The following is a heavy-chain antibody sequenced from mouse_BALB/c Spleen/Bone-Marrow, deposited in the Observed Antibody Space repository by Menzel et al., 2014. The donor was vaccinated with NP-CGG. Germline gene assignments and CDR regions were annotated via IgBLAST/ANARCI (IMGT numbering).Heavy chain of an antibody. CDR2: INPSTGYT. CDR3: ARPENYDAMDY. Sequence: VQLQQSGAELAKPGASVKMSCKASGYTFTSYWMHWVKQRPGQGLEWIGYINPSTGYTEYNQKFKDKATLTADKSSSTAYMQLSSLTSEDPAVYYCARPENYDAMDYWGQGTSVTVSS. CDR1: GYTFTSYW. J-gene: IGHJ4*01. V-gene: IGHV1-7*01.